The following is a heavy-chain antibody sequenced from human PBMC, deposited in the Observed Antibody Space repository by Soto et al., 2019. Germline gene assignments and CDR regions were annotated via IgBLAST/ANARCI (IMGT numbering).Heavy chain of an antibody. CDR2: VSAGGTNT. V-gene: IGHV3-23*01. CDR3: AKDRQSFDL. D-gene: IGHD6-6*01. CDR1: GFTFKNYG. J-gene: IGHJ4*02. Sequence: EVQLLQSGGGLKQPGGSLRLSCFGSGFTFKNYGMSWVGQAPGRGLEWVSGVSAGGTNTYYADSVKGRFTVSRDNSKNMLFLEMNSLRDEDTAMYFCAKDRQSFDLWGQGTRVTVSS.